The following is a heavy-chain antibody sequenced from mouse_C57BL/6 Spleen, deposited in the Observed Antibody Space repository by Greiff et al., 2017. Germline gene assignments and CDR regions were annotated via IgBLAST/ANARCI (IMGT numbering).Heavy chain of an antibody. Sequence: EVQLQQSGTVLARPGASVKMSCKTSGYTFTSYWMHWVKQRPGQGLEWIGAIYPGNSDTSYNQKFKGKAKLTAVTSASTAYMELSSLTNEDSAVYYCTRWDGYDLHYFDYWGQGTTLTVSS. D-gene: IGHD2-2*01. CDR2: IYPGNSDT. V-gene: IGHV1-5*01. CDR3: TRWDGYDLHYFDY. J-gene: IGHJ2*01. CDR1: GYTFTSYW.